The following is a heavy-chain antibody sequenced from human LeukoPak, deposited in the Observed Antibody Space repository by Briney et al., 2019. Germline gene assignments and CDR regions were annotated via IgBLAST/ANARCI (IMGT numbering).Heavy chain of an antibody. CDR2: IKHSGSR. J-gene: IGHJ5*02. CDR3: P. Sequence: PSETLSLTCAVYGGSFSGYYWSWIRQPPGKGPEWIGEIKHSGSRNYKPSLKSRVTISLETSKNQFSLKLSSVTAADTAVYFDPWGQGSLVTVSS. V-gene: IGHV4-34*01. CDR1: GGSFSGYY.